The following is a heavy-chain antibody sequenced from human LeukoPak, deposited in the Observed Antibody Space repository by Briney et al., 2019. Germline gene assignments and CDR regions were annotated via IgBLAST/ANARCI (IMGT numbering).Heavy chain of an antibody. CDR3: ATDNWNYNYYYYMDV. V-gene: IGHV4-59*02. J-gene: IGHJ6*03. D-gene: IGHD1-20*01. CDR2: IYYSGGT. Sequence: PSGTLSLTCAVSGGSVRGYYWSWIRQPPGKGLEWVWYIYYSGGTNYHPSLKSRVTISLERSTNSSSLKLSSVTAADTAVYYCATDNWNYNYYYYMDVWGKGATVTVSS. CDR1: GGSVRGYY.